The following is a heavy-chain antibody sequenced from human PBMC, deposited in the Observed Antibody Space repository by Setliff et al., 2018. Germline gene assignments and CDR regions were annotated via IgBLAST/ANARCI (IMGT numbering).Heavy chain of an antibody. Sequence: PSETLSLTCTVSRGSVSPYFWSWIRQPPGKGLQWIGYIYHNGNTNFNPSLKSRVNMSIDTSKNQFALNLKSVTAADTAVYYCARDRTAYSYGLDVWGQGTTVTVSS. J-gene: IGHJ6*02. V-gene: IGHV4-59*02. CDR3: ARDRTAYSYGLDV. CDR2: IYHNGNT. CDR1: RGSVSPYF. D-gene: IGHD5-18*01.